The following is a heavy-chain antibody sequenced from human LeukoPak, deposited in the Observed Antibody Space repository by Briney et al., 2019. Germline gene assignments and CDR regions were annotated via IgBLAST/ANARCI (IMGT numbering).Heavy chain of an antibody. CDR1: GYTFTSYG. J-gene: IGHJ3*02. CDR3: AKGFREYQLLTDAFDI. Sequence: GASVKVSCKASGYTFTSYGISWVRQAPGQGLEWMGWISAYNGNTNYAQKLQGRVTMTTDTSTSTAYMELRSLRSDDTAVYYCAKGFREYQLLTDAFDIWGQGTMVTVSS. D-gene: IGHD2-2*01. V-gene: IGHV1-18*01. CDR2: ISAYNGNT.